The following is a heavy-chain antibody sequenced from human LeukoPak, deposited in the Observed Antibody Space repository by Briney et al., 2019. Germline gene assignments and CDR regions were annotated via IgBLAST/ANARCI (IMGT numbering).Heavy chain of an antibody. V-gene: IGHV1-24*01. Sequence: ASVKVSCKVSGYALTELSMHGVRQAPGKGLEWMGGFDPEDGETIYAQKFQGRVTMTEDTSTDTAYMELSSVRSEDTAVYYCATVLAPSHYGMDVWGQGTTVTVSS. CDR1: GYALTELS. CDR3: ATVLAPSHYGMDV. J-gene: IGHJ6*02. CDR2: FDPEDGET. D-gene: IGHD5-12*01.